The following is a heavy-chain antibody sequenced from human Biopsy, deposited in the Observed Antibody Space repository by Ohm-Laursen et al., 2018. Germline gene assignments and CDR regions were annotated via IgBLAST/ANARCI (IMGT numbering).Heavy chain of an antibody. V-gene: IGHV2-70*12. CDR3: ARTPILIVSAGLVYRHRRHLQGMDV. J-gene: IGHJ6*02. D-gene: IGHD6-13*01. CDR2: VDWDDYK. CDR1: GFSLSARGMW. Sequence: TQTLTLTCSFSGFSLSARGMWVSWIRQAPGKALEWLARVDWDDYKHYSASLQTKLSISKDTSNDQVVLTVNNVDPADTASYYCARTPILIVSAGLVYRHRRHLQGMDVWGQGIAVTVS.